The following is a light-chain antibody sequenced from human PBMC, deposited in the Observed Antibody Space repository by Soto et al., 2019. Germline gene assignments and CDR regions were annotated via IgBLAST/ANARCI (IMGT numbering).Light chain of an antibody. CDR1: QSISSW. J-gene: IGKJ1*01. V-gene: IGKV1-5*03. Sequence: DIQMTQSPSTLSASVGDRVTITCRASQSISSWLAWYQQKPGKAPKLLIYKASTLKSGVPSRFSGSGSGTEFTLTISSLQPDDFATYYCQHYNSYSEAFGKGT. CDR2: KAS. CDR3: QHYNSYSEA.